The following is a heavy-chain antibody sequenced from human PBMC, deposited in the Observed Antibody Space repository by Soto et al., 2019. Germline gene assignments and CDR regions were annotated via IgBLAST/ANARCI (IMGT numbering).Heavy chain of an antibody. V-gene: IGHV5-10-1*01. CDR2: IDPSDSYT. D-gene: IGHD6-13*01. CDR1: GYSFTTYW. CDR3: ARRAGYHDY. Sequence: PGESXKLSCKGSGYSFTTYWISWVRQMTGKGLEWMGRIDPSDSYTNYSPSFQGHVTISADKSISTAYLQWSGLKASDTAMYYCARRAGYHDYWGQGTLVTVSS. J-gene: IGHJ4*02.